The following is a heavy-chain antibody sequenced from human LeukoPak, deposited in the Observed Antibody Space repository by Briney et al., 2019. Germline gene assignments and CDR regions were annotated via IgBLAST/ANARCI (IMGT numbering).Heavy chain of an antibody. CDR1: GFTFSDYD. J-gene: IGHJ4*02. CDR2: ISYLSSHV. D-gene: IGHD3-16*01. V-gene: IGHV3-21*01. Sequence: GGSLRLSCSASGFTFSDYDMNWVRQAPGKGLEWVSSISYLSSHVYYGDSVKGRFSISRDNAKNSLYLQVNSLGAEDTAIYYCGRAFPPLRTSSAGDLWGQGILVTVSS. CDR3: GRAFPPLRTSSAGDL.